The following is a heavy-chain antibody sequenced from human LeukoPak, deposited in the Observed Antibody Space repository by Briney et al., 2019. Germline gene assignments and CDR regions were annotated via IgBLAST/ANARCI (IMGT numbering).Heavy chain of an antibody. D-gene: IGHD2-2*01. J-gene: IGHJ6*02. CDR3: ARVRAGYCTSTSCYTGMDV. Sequence: TGGSLRLSCAASGFTFSSYSMNWVRQAPGKGLEWVSYISSSSGTILYADSVKGRFTISRDNSKNTLYLQMNSLRAEDTAVYYCARVRAGYCTSTSCYTGMDVWGQGTTVTVSS. CDR2: ISSSSGTI. V-gene: IGHV3-48*01. CDR1: GFTFSSYS.